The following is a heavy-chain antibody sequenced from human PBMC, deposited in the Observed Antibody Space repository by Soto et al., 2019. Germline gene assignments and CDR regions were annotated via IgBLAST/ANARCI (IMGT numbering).Heavy chain of an antibody. CDR3: ARDGVVPDAPYYYYGMDV. CDR2: ISAHNGNT. CDR1: GYTFTSYG. V-gene: IGHV1-18*01. D-gene: IGHD2-2*01. Sequence: ASVKVSCKASGYTFTSYGISWVRQAPGQGLEWMGWISAHNGNTNYAQKLQGRVTMTTDTSTSTAYMELRSLRSDDTAVYYCARDGVVPDAPYYYYGMDVWGQGTTVTVSS. J-gene: IGHJ6*02.